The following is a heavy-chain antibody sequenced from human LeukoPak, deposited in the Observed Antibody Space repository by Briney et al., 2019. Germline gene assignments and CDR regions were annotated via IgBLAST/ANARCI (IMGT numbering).Heavy chain of an antibody. D-gene: IGHD5-24*01. CDR2: IYYTGNT. CDR1: GGSISYYY. Sequence: SETLSLTCTVSGGSISYYYWNWIRQPPGKGLEWIGYIYYTGNTNYNPSLRSRVTISVDTSKNQFSLKLSSVTAADTAVYYCARDRLQLQSWGQGTLVTVSS. V-gene: IGHV4-59*01. CDR3: ARDRLQLQS. J-gene: IGHJ5*02.